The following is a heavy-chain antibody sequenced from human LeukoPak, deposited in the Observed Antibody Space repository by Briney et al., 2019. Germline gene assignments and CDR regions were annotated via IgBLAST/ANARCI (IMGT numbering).Heavy chain of an antibody. CDR2: INPNSGGR. CDR1: VYTLPGYY. Sequence: ASVKLSCKASVYTLPGYYMHRVRQAAGQGREWMGWINPNSGGRNYAQKFQGRVTMTRATSLSTAYSELSMLRSDDAAVYYCARATGDLAFDIWGQGTMVTLSS. D-gene: IGHD7-27*01. J-gene: IGHJ3*02. CDR3: ARATGDLAFDI. V-gene: IGHV1-2*02.